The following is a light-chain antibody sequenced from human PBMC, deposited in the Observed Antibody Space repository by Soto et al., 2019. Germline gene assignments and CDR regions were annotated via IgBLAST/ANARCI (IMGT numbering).Light chain of an antibody. V-gene: IGKV1D-13*01. J-gene: IGKJ5*01. CDR3: QQYNNFPIM. CDR2: DAS. CDR1: QDISSA. Sequence: AIHLTQSPSSVSASVGDTVTITCRASQDISSALAWYQQKPGKAPQLLIYDASTLESGVPSRFSGRGSATGFPLNINSLQHEDFATYYCQQYNNFPIMFGHGTRLAIK.